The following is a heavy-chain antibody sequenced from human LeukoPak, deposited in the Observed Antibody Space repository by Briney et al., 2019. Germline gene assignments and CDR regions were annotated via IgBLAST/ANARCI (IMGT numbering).Heavy chain of an antibody. J-gene: IGHJ4*02. Sequence: PGGSLRLSCAASGFTVSSNYMSWVRQAPGKGLEWVSAISGSGGSTYYADSVKGRFTISRDNSKNTLYLQMNSLRAEDTPVYYCAKGFYVGAYYFDYWGQGTLVTVSS. CDR2: ISGSGGST. V-gene: IGHV3-23*01. CDR3: AKGFYVGAYYFDY. D-gene: IGHD1-26*01. CDR1: GFTVSSNY.